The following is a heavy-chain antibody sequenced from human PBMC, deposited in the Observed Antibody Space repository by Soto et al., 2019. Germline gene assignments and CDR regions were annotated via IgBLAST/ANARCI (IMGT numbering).Heavy chain of an antibody. V-gene: IGHV3-9*01. J-gene: IGHJ4*02. CDR1: GFTFADFA. Sequence: EVQLVESGGGLVQPGRSLRLSCAASGFTFADFAMHWVRQAPGKGLEWVSGINWDGGNIGYADSLKGRFTISRDNAKNSLYLQMNSLRAEDTAVYYCAKSRYSDSSGDFYDYWGQGTLVTVSS. D-gene: IGHD3-22*01. CDR2: INWDGGNI. CDR3: AKSRYSDSSGDFYDY.